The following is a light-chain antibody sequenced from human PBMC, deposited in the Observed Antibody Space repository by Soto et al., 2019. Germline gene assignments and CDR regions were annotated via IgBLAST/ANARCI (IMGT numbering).Light chain of an antibody. Sequence: EIVLTQSPATLSLSPGERATLSCRASQSVSSYLAWYQQKPGQAHRLLIYDASSRATGIQDRFSGSGSGTDFTLTIRRLEPEDFAVYYCQQYGSSRGTFGQGTKVDIK. CDR3: QQYGSSRGT. CDR1: QSVSSY. CDR2: DAS. J-gene: IGKJ1*01. V-gene: IGKV3-20*01.